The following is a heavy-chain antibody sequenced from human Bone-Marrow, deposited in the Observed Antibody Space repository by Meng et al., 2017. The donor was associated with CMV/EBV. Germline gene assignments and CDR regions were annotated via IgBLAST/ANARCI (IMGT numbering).Heavy chain of an antibody. V-gene: IGHV3-7*01. D-gene: IGHD3-10*01. CDR2: IKQDGSEK. Sequence: GESLKISCAASGFTFSSYWMSWVRQAPGRGLEWVANIKQDGSEKYYVDSVKGRFTISRDNAKNSLHLQTNSLRAEDTAVYYCARANRGEHLGTWGQGTLVTVSS. J-gene: IGHJ5*02. CDR3: ARANRGEHLGT. CDR1: GFTFSSYW.